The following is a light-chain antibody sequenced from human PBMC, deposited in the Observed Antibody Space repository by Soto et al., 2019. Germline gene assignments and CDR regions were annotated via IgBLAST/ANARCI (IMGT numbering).Light chain of an antibody. CDR2: EVT. V-gene: IGLV2-14*01. CDR3: SSYTSTNTPYV. CDR1: SSDVGAYNF. Sequence: QSALTQPASVSGSPGQSITISCTGYSSDVGAYNFVSWYQHHPGKAPKLILYEVTTRPSGVSSRFSGSKSGNTASLTISGLQADDEANYYCSSYTSTNTPYVFGTGTKLTVL. J-gene: IGLJ1*01.